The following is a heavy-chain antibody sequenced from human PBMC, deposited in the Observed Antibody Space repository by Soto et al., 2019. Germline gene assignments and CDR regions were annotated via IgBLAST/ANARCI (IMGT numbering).Heavy chain of an antibody. D-gene: IGHD1-1*01. V-gene: IGHV4-39*01. CDR1: GGSISSATYN. CDR2: IYYSGSP. Sequence: SETLSLSCTVSGGSISSATYNWGWIRQPPGKRLEWIGNIYYSGSPYYNPSLKSRVTISVDTSWNQLSLKLSSVTAADTAVYYCAVSPTAVTTPRRETFDVWGQGTMDTVSS. J-gene: IGHJ3*01. CDR3: AVSPTAVTTPRRETFDV.